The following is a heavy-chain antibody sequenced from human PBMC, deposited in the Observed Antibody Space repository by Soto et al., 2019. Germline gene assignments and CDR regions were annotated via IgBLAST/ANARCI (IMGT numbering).Heavy chain of an antibody. CDR1: GFTFSYYW. D-gene: IGHD3-22*01. J-gene: IGHJ3*02. CDR2: IRRDGGVE. V-gene: IGHV3-7*02. Sequence: DVQLMESGGCLVQPGGYLRLSCAASGFTFSYYWMTWVRQAPGKGLEWVANIRRDGGVEHYVDSVKGRFRVSRVNAKVSPYLHMDHLRIENTAFDYSAIDATYSDSSIYYDVFDIWGQGTMVSIS. CDR3: AIDATYSDSSIYYDVFDI.